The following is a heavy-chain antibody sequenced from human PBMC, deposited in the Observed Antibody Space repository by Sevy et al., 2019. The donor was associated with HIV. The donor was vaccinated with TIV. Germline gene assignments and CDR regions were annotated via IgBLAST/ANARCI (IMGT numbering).Heavy chain of an antibody. CDR2: IIPIFGTT. J-gene: IGHJ5*02. V-gene: IGHV1-69*13. D-gene: IGHD2-2*01. Sequence: ASVKVSCKASGGTFSSYAISWVRQAPGQGLEWMGGIIPIFGTTNYAQKFQGRVTITADESTSTAYMELSSLRSEDTAVYYCAGEGGEIVVVPAARFYSLDPWGQGTLVTVSS. CDR3: AGEGGEIVVVPAARFYSLDP. CDR1: GGTFSSYA.